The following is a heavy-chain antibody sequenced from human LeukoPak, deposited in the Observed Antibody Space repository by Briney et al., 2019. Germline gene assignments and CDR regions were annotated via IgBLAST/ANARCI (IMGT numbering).Heavy chain of an antibody. J-gene: IGHJ4*02. V-gene: IGHV4-39*01. CDR2: IYYSGST. Sequence: SETLSLTCTVSGGSISSSSYYWGWIRQPPGKGLEWIGSIYYSGSTYYNPSLKSRVTISVDTSKNQFSLKLSSVTAADTAVYYCARGRDGYNWHFDYWGQGTLVTVSS. CDR3: ARGRDGYNWHFDY. CDR1: GGSISSSSYY. D-gene: IGHD5-24*01.